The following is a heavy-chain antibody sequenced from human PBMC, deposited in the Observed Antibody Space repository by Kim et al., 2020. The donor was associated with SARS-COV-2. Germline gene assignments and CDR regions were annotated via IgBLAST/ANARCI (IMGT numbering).Heavy chain of an antibody. Sequence: GGSLRLSCAASGFTFDDYAMHWVRQAPGKGLEWVSGISWNSGSIGYADSVKGRFTISRDNAKNSLYLQMNSLRAEDTALYYCAKDKGDWGAVGFDYWGQGTLVTVSS. V-gene: IGHV3-9*01. J-gene: IGHJ4*02. D-gene: IGHD7-27*01. CDR2: ISWNSGSI. CDR3: AKDKGDWGAVGFDY. CDR1: GFTFDDYA.